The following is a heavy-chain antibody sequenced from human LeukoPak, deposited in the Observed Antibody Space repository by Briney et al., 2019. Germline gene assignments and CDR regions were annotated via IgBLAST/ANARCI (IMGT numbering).Heavy chain of an antibody. CDR2: IYYSGTT. V-gene: IGHV4-39*01. D-gene: IGHD5-18*01. J-gene: IGHJ4*02. Sequence: SETLSLTCTVSGGSISSGSYYWGWIRQPPGKGLECIGSIYYSGTTYYNPSLKSRVTISVDTSKNQFSLKLTSVTAADTAVYYCARGGRDTGFDYRGQGTLVTVSS. CDR3: ARGGRDTGFDY. CDR1: GGSISSGSYY.